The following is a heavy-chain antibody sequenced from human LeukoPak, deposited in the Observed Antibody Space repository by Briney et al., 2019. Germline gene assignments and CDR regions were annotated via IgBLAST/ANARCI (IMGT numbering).Heavy chain of an antibody. CDR3: ARHLVGAARPVPQDMDV. Sequence: ASVKVSCKASGYTFTSYDINWVRQATGQGLEWMGWMNPNSGNTGYAQKFQGRVTMTRNTSISTAYMELSSLRSEDTAVYFCARHLVGAARPVPQDMDVWGKGTTVIVSS. V-gene: IGHV1-8*01. J-gene: IGHJ6*03. CDR2: MNPNSGNT. CDR1: GYTFTSYD. D-gene: IGHD6-6*01.